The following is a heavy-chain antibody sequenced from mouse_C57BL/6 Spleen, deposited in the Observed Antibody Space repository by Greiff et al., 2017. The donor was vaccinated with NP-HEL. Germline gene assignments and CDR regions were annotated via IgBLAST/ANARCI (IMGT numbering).Heavy chain of an antibody. V-gene: IGHV10-1*01. CDR3: VRDYGSSHWYFDV. D-gene: IGHD1-1*01. Sequence: EPGGGLVQPKGSLKLSCAASGFSFNTYAMNWVRQAPGKGLEWVARIRSKSNNYATYYADSVKDRFTISRDDSESMLYLQMNNLKTEDTAMYYCVRDYGSSHWYFDVWGTGTTVTVSS. CDR2: IRSKSNNYAT. J-gene: IGHJ1*03. CDR1: GFSFNTYA.